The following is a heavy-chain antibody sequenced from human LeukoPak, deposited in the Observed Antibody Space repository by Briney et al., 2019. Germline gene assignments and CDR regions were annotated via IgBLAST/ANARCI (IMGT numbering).Heavy chain of an antibody. V-gene: IGHV4-38-2*01. CDR2: IYHSGST. Sequence: SETLSLTCAVSGYSISSGYYWGWIRQPPGKGLEWIGSIYHSGSTYYNPSLKSRVTISVDTSKNQFSLKLSSVTAADTAVYYCARIRHFDWLFDYWGQGTLVTVSS. CDR3: ARIRHFDWLFDY. D-gene: IGHD3-9*01. J-gene: IGHJ4*02. CDR1: GYSISSGYY.